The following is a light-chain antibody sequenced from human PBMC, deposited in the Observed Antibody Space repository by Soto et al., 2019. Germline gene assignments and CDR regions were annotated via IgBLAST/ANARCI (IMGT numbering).Light chain of an antibody. Sequence: DIPMTQSPSSLSASVGDIVTITCRASQSISSYLNWYRQKSGKAPKLMIYAASSLQSGVPSRFSGSGSGTDFTLAISSLQSEDVAMYYCQQTYAIPPTLGQGTKVDIK. V-gene: IGKV1-39*01. CDR2: AAS. CDR3: QQTYAIPPT. J-gene: IGKJ1*01. CDR1: QSISSY.